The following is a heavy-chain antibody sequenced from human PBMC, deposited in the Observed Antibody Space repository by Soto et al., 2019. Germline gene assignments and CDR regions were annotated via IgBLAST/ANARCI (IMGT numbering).Heavy chain of an antibody. CDR3: ARAFSSSLRALQVLNWFDP. CDR1: GGSVSSGSYY. CDR2: IYYSGST. J-gene: IGHJ5*02. Sequence: SETLSLTCTVSGGSVSSGSYYWSWIRQPPGKGLEWIGYIYYSGSTNYNPSLKSRVTISVDTSKNQFSLKLSSVTAADTAVYYCARAFSSSLRALQVLNWFDPWGQGTLVTVSS. D-gene: IGHD6-6*01. V-gene: IGHV4-61*01.